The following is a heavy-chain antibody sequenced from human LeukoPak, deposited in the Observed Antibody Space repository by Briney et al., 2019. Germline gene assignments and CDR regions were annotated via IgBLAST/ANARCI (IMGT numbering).Heavy chain of an antibody. J-gene: IGHJ4*02. CDR3: AKDLTAVADNFDY. CDR2: ISGSGGST. CDR1: GFTFSIYA. V-gene: IGHV3-23*01. D-gene: IGHD6-19*01. Sequence: GGSLRLSCAASGFTFSIYAMSWVRQAPGKGLEWVSAISGSGGSTYYADSVKGRLTISRDNSKNTLYLQMNSLRAEDTAVYYCAKDLTAVADNFDYWGQGTLVTVSS.